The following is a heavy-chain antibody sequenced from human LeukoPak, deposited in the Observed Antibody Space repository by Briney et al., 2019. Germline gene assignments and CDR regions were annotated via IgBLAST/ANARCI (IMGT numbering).Heavy chain of an antibody. CDR2: IYPGDSDT. D-gene: IGHD1-7*01. Sequence: RGESLKISCKGSGYSFTSNWIGWVRQMPGKGLEWMGIIYPGDSDTRYSPSLQGQVTISVDKSISTAYLQWSSLKASDTAMYYCARMQNFFYWYFDLWGRGTLVTVSS. J-gene: IGHJ2*01. CDR3: ARMQNFFYWYFDL. V-gene: IGHV5-51*01. CDR1: GYSFTSNW.